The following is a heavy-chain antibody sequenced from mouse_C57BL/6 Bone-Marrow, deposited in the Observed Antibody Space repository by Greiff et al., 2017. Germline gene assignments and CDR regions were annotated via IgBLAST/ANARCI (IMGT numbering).Heavy chain of an antibody. J-gene: IGHJ4*01. Sequence: EVQLQQSGPGLVKPSQSLSLTCSVTGYSITSGYYWNWIRQFPGNKLEWMGYISYDGSNNYNPSLKNRISITRDTSKNQFFLKLNSVTTEDTATDYCAREKDSTMITTEYYAMDYWGQGTSVTVSS. CDR3: AREKDSTMITTEYYAMDY. V-gene: IGHV3-6*01. CDR1: GYSITSGYY. D-gene: IGHD2-4*01. CDR2: ISYDGSN.